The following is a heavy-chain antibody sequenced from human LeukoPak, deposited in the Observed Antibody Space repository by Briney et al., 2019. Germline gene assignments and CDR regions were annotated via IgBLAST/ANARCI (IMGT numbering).Heavy chain of an antibody. J-gene: IGHJ6*03. Sequence: SETLSLTCTVSGGSVSSGTYYWNWIRQPPGKGLEWIGYIYHSGSTNYNPSLKSRATISIDTSKNQFSLNLRYVTAADTAVYYCARDEDNSGRYYYYMDVWGKGTAVTVSS. CDR1: GGSVSSGTYY. CDR2: IYHSGST. CDR3: ARDEDNSGRYYYYMDV. V-gene: IGHV4-61*01. D-gene: IGHD3-22*01.